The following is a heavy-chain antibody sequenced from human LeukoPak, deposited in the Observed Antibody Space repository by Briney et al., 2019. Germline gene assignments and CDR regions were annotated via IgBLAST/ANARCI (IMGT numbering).Heavy chain of an antibody. CDR1: GFTFSSYA. V-gene: IGHV3-23*01. CDR3: AKDQYHDFWSGYPKEDYYYYGMDV. J-gene: IGHJ6*02. D-gene: IGHD3-3*01. CDR2: ISGSGGST. Sequence: GGSLRLSCAASGFTFSSYAMSWVRQAPGKGLEWVSAISGSGGSTYYADSVKGRFTISRDNSKNTLYLQMNSLRAEDTAVYYCAKDQYHDFWSGYPKEDYYYYGMDVWGQGTTVTVSS.